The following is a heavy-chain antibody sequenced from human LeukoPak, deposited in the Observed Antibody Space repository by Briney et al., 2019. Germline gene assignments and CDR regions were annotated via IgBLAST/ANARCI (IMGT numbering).Heavy chain of an antibody. CDR1: GFTFRTYA. Sequence: GGSLRLSCAASGFTFRTYAMSWVRQAPGKGLEWVSVISVSGDSTYYTDSVKGRFTISRDNSKNTLYLQMNSLRAEDTAVYYCARAKGYYRFYYFDYWGREPWSPSPQ. V-gene: IGHV3-23*01. J-gene: IGHJ4*02. D-gene: IGHD3-22*01. CDR2: ISVSGDST. CDR3: ARAKGYYRFYYFDY.